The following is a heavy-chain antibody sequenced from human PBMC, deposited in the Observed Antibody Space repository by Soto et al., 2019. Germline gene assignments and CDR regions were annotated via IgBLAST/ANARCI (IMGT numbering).Heavy chain of an antibody. D-gene: IGHD3-22*01. CDR1: GFTFSSYE. V-gene: IGHV3-48*03. Sequence: EVQLVESGGGWVQPGGSLRLSCAASGFTFSSYEMNWVRQAPGKGLEWVSYISSSGSTIYYADSVKGRYTISRDNAKNSLYLQMNSLRAEDTAVYYCARGGTKDYYDSSGYIDYWGQGTLVTVSS. CDR3: ARGGTKDYYDSSGYIDY. J-gene: IGHJ4*02. CDR2: ISSSGSTI.